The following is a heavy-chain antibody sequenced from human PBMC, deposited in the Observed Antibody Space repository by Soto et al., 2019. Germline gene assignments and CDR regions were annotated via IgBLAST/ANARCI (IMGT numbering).Heavy chain of an antibody. CDR2: ISGSGGST. Sequence: GGSLRLSCAASGFTFSSYAMSWVRQAPGKGLEWVSAISGSGGSTYYADSVKGRFTISRDNSKNTLYLQMNSLRAEDTAVYYCAKARDSSSWYHYYYGMDVWGQGTTVTVSS. V-gene: IGHV3-23*01. CDR1: GFTFSSYA. CDR3: AKARDSSSWYHYYYGMDV. D-gene: IGHD6-13*01. J-gene: IGHJ6*02.